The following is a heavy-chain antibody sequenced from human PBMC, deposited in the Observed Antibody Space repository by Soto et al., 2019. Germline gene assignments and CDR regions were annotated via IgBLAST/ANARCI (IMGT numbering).Heavy chain of an antibody. CDR1: GYTFTSYA. J-gene: IGHJ6*03. D-gene: IGHD2-2*02. Sequence: QVQLVQSGAEVKQPGASVKVSCKASGYTFTSYAMHWVRQAPGQRLEWMGWINAGNGNTKYSQKFQGRVTITRDTSASTAYMELSSLRSEDTAVYYCARQSTSCYKANGDTVTCFSYYMDVWGKGTTVTVSS. CDR3: ARQSTSCYKANGDTVTCFSYYMDV. CDR2: INAGNGNT. V-gene: IGHV1-3*01.